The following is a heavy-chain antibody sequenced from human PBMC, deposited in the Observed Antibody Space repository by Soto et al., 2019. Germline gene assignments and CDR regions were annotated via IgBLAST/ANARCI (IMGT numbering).Heavy chain of an antibody. V-gene: IGHV4-61*01. CDR2: IYYSGST. Sequence: QVQLQESGPGLVKPSETLSLTCIVSGVSVSSGNHYWSWIRQPPGKGLEWIGYIYYSGSTKYNPYRKSRVTISVDTSKNQFSLNLSSVTAADTAVYYCARDRGYWGQGTLVTVSS. CDR1: GVSVSSGNHY. CDR3: ARDRGY. J-gene: IGHJ4*02.